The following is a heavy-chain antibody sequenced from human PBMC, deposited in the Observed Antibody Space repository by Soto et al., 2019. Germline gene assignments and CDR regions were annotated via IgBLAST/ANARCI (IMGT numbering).Heavy chain of an antibody. CDR3: ARVQGPYGSGLGAFDI. CDR2: IWYDGSNK. J-gene: IGHJ3*02. V-gene: IGHV3-33*01. CDR1: GFTFSSYG. Sequence: GGSLRLSCAASGFTFSSYGMHWVRQAPGKGLEWVAVIWYDGSNKYYADSVKGRFTISRDNSKNTLYLQMNSLRAEDTAVYYCARVQGPYGSGLGAFDIWGQGTMVTVSS. D-gene: IGHD3-10*01.